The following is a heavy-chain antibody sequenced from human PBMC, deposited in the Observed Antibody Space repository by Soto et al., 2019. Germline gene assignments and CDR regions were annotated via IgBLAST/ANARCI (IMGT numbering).Heavy chain of an antibody. D-gene: IGHD6-6*01. J-gene: IGHJ4*02. CDR3: ARDLSEYSGGGGFDY. CDR1: GGSISSYY. Sequence: SETLSLTCTVSGGSISSYYWSWIRQPPGKGLEWIGYIYYSGSTNYNPSLKSRVTISVDTSKNQFSLKLSSVTAADTAVYYCARDLSEYSGGGGFDYWGQGTLVTVSS. CDR2: IYYSGST. V-gene: IGHV4-59*01.